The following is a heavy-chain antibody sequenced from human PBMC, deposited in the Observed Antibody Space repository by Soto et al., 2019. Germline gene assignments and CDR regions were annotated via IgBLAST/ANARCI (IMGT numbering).Heavy chain of an antibody. CDR1: GYTFTNYF. CDR2: INPSGGST. CDR3: ASPSSYSSSWIFDY. J-gene: IGHJ4*02. D-gene: IGHD6-13*01. V-gene: IGHV1-46*01. Sequence: GASVNVSCKASGYTFTNYFIHWVRQAPGQGLEWMGIINPSGGSTRYAQKFQGRVTMTRDTSTSTVYMELSSLRSEDTAVYYCASPSSYSSSWIFDYWGQGTLVTVSS.